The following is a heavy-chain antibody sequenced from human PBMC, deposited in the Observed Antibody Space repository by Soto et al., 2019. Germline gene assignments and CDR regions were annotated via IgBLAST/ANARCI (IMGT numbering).Heavy chain of an antibody. J-gene: IGHJ4*02. Sequence: SETLSLTCAVYGGSFSGYYWSWIRQPPGKGLEWIGEINHSGSTNYNPSLKSRVTISVDTSKNQFSLKLSSVTAADTAVYYCAGWGQQNYWGLGTLVTVSS. CDR2: INHSGST. D-gene: IGHD3-16*01. V-gene: IGHV4-34*01. CDR1: GGSFSGYY. CDR3: AGWGQQNY.